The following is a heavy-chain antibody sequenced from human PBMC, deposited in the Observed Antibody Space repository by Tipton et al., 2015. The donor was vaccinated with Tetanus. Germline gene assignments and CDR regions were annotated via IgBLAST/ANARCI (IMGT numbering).Heavy chain of an antibody. CDR2: VYHTGST. J-gene: IGHJ4*02. CDR3: ARGRGLGAYSFGFEY. V-gene: IGHV4-30-2*01. CDR1: GDSITSSKYS. D-gene: IGHD5-12*01. Sequence: RSLRLSCTVSGDSITSSKYSWNWIRQPPGKGLEWIGYVYHTGSTYYKPSLKSRVTMSVDRSMNQFSLNLNSVTAADTAVYYCARGRGLGAYSFGFEYWGRGALVTVSS.